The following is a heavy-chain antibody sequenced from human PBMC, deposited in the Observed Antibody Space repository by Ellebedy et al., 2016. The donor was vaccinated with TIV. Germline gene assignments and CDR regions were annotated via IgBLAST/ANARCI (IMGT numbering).Heavy chain of an antibody. V-gene: IGHV3-23*01. CDR2: IGGSGVRT. D-gene: IGHD3-10*01. CDR3: ANVGGSGIYYNGF. Sequence: GESLKISCAASGFTFNSYDMSWVRQAPGKGLEWVSAIGGSGVRTYYADSVKGRFTISRDNSKNTLYLQMNSLRAEDTAIYYCANVGGSGIYYNGFWGQGTLVTVSS. J-gene: IGHJ4*02. CDR1: GFTFNSYD.